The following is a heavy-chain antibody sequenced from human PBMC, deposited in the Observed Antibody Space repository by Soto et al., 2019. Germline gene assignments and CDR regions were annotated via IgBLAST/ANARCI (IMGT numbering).Heavy chain of an antibody. Sequence: QVQLVESGGGVVQPGRSLRLSCAASGFTFSSYAMHWVRQAAGKGLEWVAVISYDESNKYYADSVKGRFTISRDNSKNTLYLQMNSLRAEDTAVYYCARDERFCSGGSCYSAFVADYYYYGLDVWGQGTTVTVSS. CDR3: ARDERFCSGGSCYSAFVADYYYYGLDV. J-gene: IGHJ6*02. CDR2: ISYDESNK. D-gene: IGHD2-15*01. V-gene: IGHV3-30-3*01. CDR1: GFTFSSYA.